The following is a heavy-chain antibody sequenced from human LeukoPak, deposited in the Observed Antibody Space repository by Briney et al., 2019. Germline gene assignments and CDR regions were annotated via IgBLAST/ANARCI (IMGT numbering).Heavy chain of an antibody. CDR3: AREYCGGDCSLDY. CDR1: GGSFSGHY. Sequence: PSETLSLTCAVYGGSFSGHYWSWIRQPPGKGLEWIGEINHSGSTNYNPSPKSRVTISVDTSKNQFSLKLSSVTAADTAVYYCAREYCGGDCSLDYWGQGTLVTVSS. V-gene: IGHV4-34*01. J-gene: IGHJ4*02. CDR2: INHSGST. D-gene: IGHD2-21*02.